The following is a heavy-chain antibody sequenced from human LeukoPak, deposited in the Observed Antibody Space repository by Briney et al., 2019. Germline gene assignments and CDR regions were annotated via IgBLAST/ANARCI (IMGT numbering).Heavy chain of an antibody. D-gene: IGHD2-15*01. CDR2: ISYDGSNK. CDR1: GFTFSSYA. V-gene: IGHV3-30-3*01. CDR3: AIAPVVVVAANDY. Sequence: PGGSLRLSCAASGFTFSSYAMHWVRQAPGKGLERVAVISYDGSNKYYADSVKGRFTISRDNSKNTLYLQMNSLRAEDTAVYYCAIAPVVVVAANDYWGQGTLVTVSS. J-gene: IGHJ4*02.